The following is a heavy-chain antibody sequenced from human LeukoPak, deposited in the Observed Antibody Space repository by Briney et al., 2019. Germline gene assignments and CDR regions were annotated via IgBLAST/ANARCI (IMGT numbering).Heavy chain of an antibody. CDR1: GVSGKNRFYF. Sequence: SGTLSLTCTVSGVSGKNRFYFWGCIRQPPGKGLEWVATMSYTGTTYYSPSLESRVTMSVDTSQTHFSLTLNSVTAADTAVYYCARHSHSSTVADCFDTWGQGTLVTVSS. D-gene: IGHD4-23*01. V-gene: IGHV4-39*01. J-gene: IGHJ5*02. CDR2: MSYTGTT. CDR3: ARHSHSSTVADCFDT.